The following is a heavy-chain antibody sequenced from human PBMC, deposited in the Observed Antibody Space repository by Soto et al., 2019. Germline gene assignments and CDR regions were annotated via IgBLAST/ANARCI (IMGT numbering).Heavy chain of an antibody. CDR1: GFTFSSYA. CDR2: IIGSGGST. V-gene: IGHV3-23*01. D-gene: IGHD3-10*01. J-gene: IGHJ3*02. CDR3: ARDFSGKHDAFAI. Sequence: PGGSLRLSCAASGFTFSSYAMSWVRQAPGKGLEWVSAIIGSGGSTYYADSVKGRFTISRDNSKNTLYLQMNSLRAEDTAVYYCARDFSGKHDAFAIWGQGTVVTVSS.